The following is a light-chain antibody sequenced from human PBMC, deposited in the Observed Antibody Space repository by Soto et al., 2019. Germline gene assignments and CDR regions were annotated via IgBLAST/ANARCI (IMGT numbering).Light chain of an antibody. CDR3: MQSLNRPLT. CDR2: GVS. CDR1: QTLLHSNGKTY. J-gene: IGKJ4*01. V-gene: IGKV2D-29*01. Sequence: DIVMTQTPLSLSVTPGQPASISCKSSQTLLHSNGKTYLYWYLQKPGQPRQLLIHGVSNRFSGVPDRFSGCGSETDFTLKISRVEAEDVGVYYCMQSLNRPLTFGGGTKVEIK.